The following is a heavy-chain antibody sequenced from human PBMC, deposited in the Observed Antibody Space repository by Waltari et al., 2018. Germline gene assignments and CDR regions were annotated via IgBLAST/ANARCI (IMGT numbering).Heavy chain of an antibody. CDR3: ATDFTALSRSSSGWEWFDT. V-gene: IGHV1-24*01. J-gene: IGHJ5*02. D-gene: IGHD6-6*01. Sequence: QVQLVQSGAEVKKPGASVKVSCKVSGYTLTELSMHWVRQAPGKGLEWMGGFDPEDGEPIYAQKLQGRVTMTEDTSTDPACMELSSMRSEDTAVYYCATDFTALSRSSSGWEWFDTWGQGTLVTVSS. CDR2: FDPEDGEP. CDR1: GYTLTELS.